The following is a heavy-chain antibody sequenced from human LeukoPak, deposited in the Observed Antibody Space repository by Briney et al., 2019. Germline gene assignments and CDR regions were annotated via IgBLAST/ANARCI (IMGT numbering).Heavy chain of an antibody. CDR2: ISSSGSTI. CDR1: GFTFSSAW. CDR3: ARALYDSSGYYSHFDY. D-gene: IGHD3-22*01. J-gene: IGHJ4*02. V-gene: IGHV3-48*04. Sequence: GGSLRLSCAASGFTFSSAWMSWVRQAPGKGLEWVSYISSSGSTIYYADSVKGRFTISRDNAKNSLYLQMNSLRAEDTAVYYCARALYDSSGYYSHFDYWGQGTLVTVSS.